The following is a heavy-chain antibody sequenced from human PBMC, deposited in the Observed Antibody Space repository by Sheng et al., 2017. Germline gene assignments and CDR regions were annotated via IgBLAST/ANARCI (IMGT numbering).Heavy chain of an antibody. CDR2: INPNSGDT. D-gene: IGHD3-3*01. J-gene: IGHJ4*01. CDR1: GYSFTGYY. Sequence: QVQLVQSGAEVKKPGASVRVSCEASGYSFTGYYMHWVRQAPGQGLEWMGWINPNSGDTNYAQKFQGRVTMTRDTSTSTAYMELSSLRSDDTAVYYCASDRSGRRGFGDFDYWG. CDR3: ASDRSGRRGFGDFDY. V-gene: IGHV1-2*02.